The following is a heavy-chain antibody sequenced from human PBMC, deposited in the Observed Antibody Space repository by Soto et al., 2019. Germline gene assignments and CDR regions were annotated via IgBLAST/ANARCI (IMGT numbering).Heavy chain of an antibody. CDR3: AKDYNRKVMITFGGVIAH. Sequence: EMQLLESGGGLVQPGGSLRLSCAASGFTFSSYAMSWVRQAPGKGLKWVSAISGSGGSTYYADSVKGRFTISRDNSKNTLYLQMNSLRAEDTAVYYCAKDYNRKVMITFGGVIAHWGQGTLVTVSS. J-gene: IGHJ4*02. CDR1: GFTFSSYA. V-gene: IGHV3-23*01. D-gene: IGHD3-16*02. CDR2: ISGSGGST.